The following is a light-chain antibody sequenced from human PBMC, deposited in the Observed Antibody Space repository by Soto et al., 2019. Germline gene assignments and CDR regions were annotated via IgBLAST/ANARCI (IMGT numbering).Light chain of an antibody. V-gene: IGLV2-8*01. CDR3: SSFTDANNLV. Sequence: QSLLTNSPSASGSPGQSVTISCTGTSSDIGGYNSVSWYQQHPGKAPKVMIYDVTKRPSGVPDRFSGSKSGNTASLTVSALQAEDEADYYCSSFTDANNLVFGTGTKVTVL. CDR1: SSDIGGYNS. CDR2: DVT. J-gene: IGLJ1*01.